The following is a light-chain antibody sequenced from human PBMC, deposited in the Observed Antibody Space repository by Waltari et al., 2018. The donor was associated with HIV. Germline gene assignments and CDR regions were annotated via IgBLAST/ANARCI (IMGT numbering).Light chain of an antibody. CDR1: DVGSKD. CDR2: DDS. CDR3: QVWDIISAYVI. Sequence: SSVLTQPPSVSVAPGQTASITCGGDDVGSKDVHWYQQKPGQAPVLVVYDDSDRPSGIPERFSGSKSGNTATLSISRVEVGDEADYYCQVWDIISAYVIFGGGTKLTVL. J-gene: IGLJ2*01. V-gene: IGLV3-21*02.